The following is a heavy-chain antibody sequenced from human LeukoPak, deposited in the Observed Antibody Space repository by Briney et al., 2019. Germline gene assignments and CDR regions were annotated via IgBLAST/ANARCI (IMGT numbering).Heavy chain of an antibody. CDR3: ARGSSSSNTGLDY. CDR2: ISTNSGKT. V-gene: IGHV1-18*01. CDR1: GYTFTTYD. Sequence: GASVKVSCKASGYTFTTYDISWVRQAPGQGLEWMGWISTNSGKTNYAQKLQGRVTMTTDTSTSTAYMELRSLRSDDTAVYYCARGSSSSNTGLDYWGQGTLVTVPS. J-gene: IGHJ4*02. D-gene: IGHD6-6*01.